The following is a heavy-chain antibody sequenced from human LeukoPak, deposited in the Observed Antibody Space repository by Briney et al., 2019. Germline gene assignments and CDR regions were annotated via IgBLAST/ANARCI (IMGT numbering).Heavy chain of an antibody. CDR2: IGTAGDT. V-gene: IGHV3-13*01. CDR3: ARKVDDYGDYDAFDI. Sequence: PGGSLRLSCAASGFTFSSYDMHWVRQATGKGLEWVSAIGTAGDTYYPGSVKGRFTISRDNAKNSLYLQMNSLRAEDTAVYYCARKVDDYGDYDAFDIWGQGTMVTVSS. D-gene: IGHD4-17*01. J-gene: IGHJ3*02. CDR1: GFTFSSYD.